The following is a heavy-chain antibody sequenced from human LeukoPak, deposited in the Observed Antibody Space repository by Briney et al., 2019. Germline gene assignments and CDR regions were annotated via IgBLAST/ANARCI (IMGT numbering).Heavy chain of an antibody. J-gene: IGHJ4*02. CDR1: GYTFTGYY. V-gene: IGHV1-2*02. CDR3: ARDLPGSGPNFDY. CDR2: INPNSGGT. Sequence: ASVKVSCKASGYTFTGYYMHWVRQAPGQGLEWMGWINPNSGGTNYAQKFQGRVTMTRDTSISTAYMELSRLRSDDTAAYFCARDLPGSGPNFDYWGQGTLVTVSS. D-gene: IGHD3-10*01.